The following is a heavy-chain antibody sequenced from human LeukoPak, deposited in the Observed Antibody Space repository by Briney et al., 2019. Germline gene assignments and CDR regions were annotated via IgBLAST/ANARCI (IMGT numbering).Heavy chain of an antibody. J-gene: IGHJ4*02. CDR1: GFTFSSYW. CDR3: ARDRIYYDSSGYSDY. D-gene: IGHD3-22*01. Sequence: GGSLRLSCAASGFTFSSYWMSWVRQAPGKGLEGVANIKQDGSEKYYVDSVEGRFTISRDNAKNSLYLQMNSLRAEDTAVYYCARDRIYYDSSGYSDYWGQGTLVTVSS. V-gene: IGHV3-7*01. CDR2: IKQDGSEK.